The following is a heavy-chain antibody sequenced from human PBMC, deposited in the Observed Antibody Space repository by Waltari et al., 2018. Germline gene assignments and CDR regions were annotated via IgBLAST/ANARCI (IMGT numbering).Heavy chain of an antibody. CDR3: ARHWKKSGYRFDP. CDR1: GGSISSSSYY. Sequence: QLQLQESGPGLVKPSAPLSLTCTVSGGSISSSSYYWGWIRQSPGKGLEWIGNIYYSGSTYYGGSTYYNPTLESRVSISGDTSKYQFSLKLSSVTAADTAVYYCARHWKKSGYRFDPWGQGTLVAVSS. J-gene: IGHJ5*02. CDR2: IYYSGSTYYGGST. D-gene: IGHD5-12*01. V-gene: IGHV4-39*01.